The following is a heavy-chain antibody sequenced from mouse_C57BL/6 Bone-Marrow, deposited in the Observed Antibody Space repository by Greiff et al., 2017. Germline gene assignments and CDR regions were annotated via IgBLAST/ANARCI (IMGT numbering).Heavy chain of an antibody. V-gene: IGHV7-3*01. CDR3: ASLFAY. J-gene: IGHJ3*01. CDR1: GFTFTDYY. Sequence: EVKLQESGGGLVQPGGSLSLSCAASGFTFTDYYMSWVRQPPGKALEWLGFIRNKANGYTTEYSASVKGRFTISSDNSQSILYLQMNALSAEDSATYYCASLFAYWGQGTLVTVSA. CDR2: IRNKANGYTT.